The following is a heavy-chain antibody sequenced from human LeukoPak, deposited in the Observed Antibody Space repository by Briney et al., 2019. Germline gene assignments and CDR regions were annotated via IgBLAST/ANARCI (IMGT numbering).Heavy chain of an antibody. J-gene: IGHJ4*02. V-gene: IGHV3-21*01. CDR1: GFTFSSYS. CDR2: ISSSSSYI. D-gene: IGHD2-2*01. CDR3: ARDPGIVVVPAAPIDY. Sequence: GGSLRLSCAASGFTFSSYSMNWVRQAPGKGLEWVSSISSSSSYIYYADSVKGRFTISRDNAKNSLYLQMNSLRAEDTAVYYCARDPGIVVVPAAPIDYWGQGTLVTVSS.